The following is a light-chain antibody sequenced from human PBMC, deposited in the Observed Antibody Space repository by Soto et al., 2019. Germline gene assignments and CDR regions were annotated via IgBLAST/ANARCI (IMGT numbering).Light chain of an antibody. CDR2: GVT. CDR3: SSFTTTYFYV. Sequence: QSALTQPASVSGSPGQSITISFFGSDTDIGNYNYVSWYQQHPGKAPKLIVYGVTHRPSGVSSRFSASKSAYTASLTISALQAEDEADYYCSSFTTTYFYVFGPGTKVTVL. CDR1: DTDIGNYNY. J-gene: IGLJ1*01. V-gene: IGLV2-14*01.